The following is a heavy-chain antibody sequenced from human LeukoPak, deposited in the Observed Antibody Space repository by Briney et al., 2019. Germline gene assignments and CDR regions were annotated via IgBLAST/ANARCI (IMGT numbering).Heavy chain of an antibody. V-gene: IGHV4-34*01. Sequence: PSETLSLTCTVYGGSFSHYYWSWIRQPPGKGLEWIGEINHSGGTNYNPSLKSRVTISLDTSRNQFSLKLRSVTAADTAVYYCAAWELLLDAFDIWGQGTMVTVSS. CDR1: GGSFSHYY. CDR3: AAWELLLDAFDI. D-gene: IGHD1-26*01. CDR2: INHSGGT. J-gene: IGHJ3*02.